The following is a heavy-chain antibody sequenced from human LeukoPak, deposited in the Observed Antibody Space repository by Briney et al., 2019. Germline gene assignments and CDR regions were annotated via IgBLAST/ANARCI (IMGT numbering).Heavy chain of an antibody. J-gene: IGHJ3*02. CDR2: ISYDGSNK. CDR1: GFTFSSYA. V-gene: IGHV3-30-3*01. CDR3: ARDSHQAAGNAFDI. Sequence: GGSLRLSCAASGFTFSSYAMHWVRQAPGKGLEWVAVISYDGSNKYYADSVKGRFTISRDNSKNTLYLQMNSLRAEETAVYYCARDSHQAAGNAFDIWGQGTMVTVSS. D-gene: IGHD6-13*01.